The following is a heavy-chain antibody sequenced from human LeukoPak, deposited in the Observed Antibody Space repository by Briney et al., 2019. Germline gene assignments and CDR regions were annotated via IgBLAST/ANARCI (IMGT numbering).Heavy chain of an antibody. Sequence: SSVKVSCKASGGTFSSYAISWVRQAPGQGLEWMGGIIPIFGTANYAQKFQGRVTITTDESTSTAYMELSSLRSEDTAVYYCASAANRIWFGEFKKHSYWFDPWGQGTLVTVSS. D-gene: IGHD3-10*01. J-gene: IGHJ5*02. CDR1: GGTFSSYA. CDR3: ASAANRIWFGEFKKHSYWFDP. CDR2: IIPIFGTA. V-gene: IGHV1-69*05.